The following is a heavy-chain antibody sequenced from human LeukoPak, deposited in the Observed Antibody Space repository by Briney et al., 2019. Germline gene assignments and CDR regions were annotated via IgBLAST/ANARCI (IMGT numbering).Heavy chain of an antibody. CDR2: ISYDGSNK. CDR1: GFTFSSYA. Sequence: GGSLRLSCAASGFTFSSYAMHWVRQAPGKGLEWVAVISYDGSNKYYADSVKGRFTISRDNSKNTLYLQMNSLRAEDTAVYYCARGLTRGAYYDRRGQGTLVTVSS. V-gene: IGHV3-30*04. J-gene: IGHJ4*02. D-gene: IGHD3-22*01. CDR3: ARGLTRGAYYDR.